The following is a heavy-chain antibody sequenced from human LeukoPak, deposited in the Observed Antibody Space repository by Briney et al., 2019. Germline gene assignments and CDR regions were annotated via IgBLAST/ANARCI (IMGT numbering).Heavy chain of an antibody. D-gene: IGHD6-13*01. Sequence: SETLSLTCAVYGGSFSGYYWSWIRQPPGKGLEWIGEINHSGSTNYNPSLKSRVTISVDTSKNQFSLKLSSVTAADTAVYYCARGDSSWYEREWFGPWGQGTLVTVSS. CDR3: ARGDSSWYEREWFGP. CDR1: GGSFSGYY. J-gene: IGHJ5*02. V-gene: IGHV4-34*01. CDR2: INHSGST.